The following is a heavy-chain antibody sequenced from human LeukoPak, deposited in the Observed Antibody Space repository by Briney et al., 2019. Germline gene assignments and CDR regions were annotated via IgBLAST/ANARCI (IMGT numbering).Heavy chain of an antibody. Sequence: ASVKVSCKASGYTFTGYYMHWVRQAPGQGLEWMGWINPNSGGTNYAQKFQGRVTMTRDTSTSTVYMELSSLRSEDTAVYYCARDLYGSDTNYYYYGMDVWGQGTTVTVSS. D-gene: IGHD3-10*01. CDR3: ARDLYGSDTNYYYYGMDV. J-gene: IGHJ6*02. CDR2: INPNSGGT. V-gene: IGHV1-2*02. CDR1: GYTFTGYY.